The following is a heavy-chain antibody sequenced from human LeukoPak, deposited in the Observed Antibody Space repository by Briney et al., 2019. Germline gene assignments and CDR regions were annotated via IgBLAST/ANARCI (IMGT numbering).Heavy chain of an antibody. V-gene: IGHV1-69*13. Sequence: SVKVSCKASGYTFTSYGIHWVRQAPGQGLEWMGGIIPIFGTANYAQKFQGRVTITADESTSTAYMELSSLRSEDTAVYYCARWYYSLRSFDPWGQGTLVTVSS. CDR2: IIPIFGTA. J-gene: IGHJ5*02. CDR1: GYTFTSYG. CDR3: ARWYYSLRSFDP. D-gene: IGHD3-10*01.